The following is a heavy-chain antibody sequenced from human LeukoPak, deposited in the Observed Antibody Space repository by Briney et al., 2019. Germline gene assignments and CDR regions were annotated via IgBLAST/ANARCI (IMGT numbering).Heavy chain of an antibody. CDR3: AKGGLLWFGELLSIDYFDY. CDR1: GFTFSSYA. Sequence: GGSLRLSCAASGFTFSSYAMSWVRQAPGKGLEWVSAISGSGGSTYYADSVKGRFTISRDNSKNTLYLQMSSLRAEDTAVYYCAKGGLLWFGELLSIDYFDYWGQGTLVTVSS. CDR2: ISGSGGST. J-gene: IGHJ4*02. V-gene: IGHV3-23*01. D-gene: IGHD3-10*01.